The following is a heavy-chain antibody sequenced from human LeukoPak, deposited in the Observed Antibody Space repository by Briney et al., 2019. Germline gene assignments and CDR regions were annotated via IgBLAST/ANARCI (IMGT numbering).Heavy chain of an antibody. V-gene: IGHV3-53*01. CDR2: IYSGGST. CDR3: ASQSYYDSSGYYLH. J-gene: IGHJ4*02. D-gene: IGHD3-22*01. CDR1: GFTVSSNY. Sequence: GGSLRLSCAASGFTVSSNYMNWVRQAPGKGLGGVSVIYSGGSTYYTDSVKGRFTISRDNSKNTLYLQMNSLRAEDTAVYYCASQSYYDSSGYYLHWGQGTLVTVSS.